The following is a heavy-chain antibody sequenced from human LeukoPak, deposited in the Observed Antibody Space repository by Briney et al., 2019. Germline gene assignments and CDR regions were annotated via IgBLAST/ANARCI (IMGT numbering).Heavy chain of an antibody. V-gene: IGHV3-74*01. Sequence: GGSLRLSCAASGFPFSPYWMHWVRQAPGKGLVWVSRINNDGSSTIYADSVKGRFTISRDNAKNTLFLQMNSLRAEDTAVYYCARDGSLPDYWGQGTPVTVSS. CDR2: INNDGSST. CDR3: ARDGSLPDY. D-gene: IGHD1-26*01. CDR1: GFPFSPYW. J-gene: IGHJ4*02.